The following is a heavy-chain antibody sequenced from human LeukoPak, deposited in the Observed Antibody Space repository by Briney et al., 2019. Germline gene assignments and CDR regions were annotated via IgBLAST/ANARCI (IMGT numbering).Heavy chain of an antibody. CDR3: ARDQSAAGTDDAFDI. J-gene: IGHJ3*02. CDR2: IYTSGST. CDR1: GCSITFYY. V-gene: IGHV4-4*07. Sequence: SETLSLTCTVSGCSITFYYWSWIRQPAGKGLEWIGRIYTSGSTKYNPSLKSRVTMSVDTSKNQFSLKLSSVTAADTAVYYCARDQSAAGTDDAFDIWGQGTMVTVSS. D-gene: IGHD6-13*01.